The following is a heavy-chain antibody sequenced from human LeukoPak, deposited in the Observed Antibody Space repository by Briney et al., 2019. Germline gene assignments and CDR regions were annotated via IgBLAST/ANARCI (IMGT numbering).Heavy chain of an antibody. J-gene: IGHJ4*02. CDR3: AKGVGSSGYFFDY. D-gene: IGHD3-22*01. V-gene: IGHV3-30*02. Sequence: GGSLGLSCAASGFTFSSYGMHWVRQAPGKGLEWVAFIRYDGSNKYYADSVKGRFTISRDNSKNTLYLQMNSLRAEDTAVYYCAKGVGSSGYFFDYWGQGTLVTVSS. CDR2: IRYDGSNK. CDR1: GFTFSSYG.